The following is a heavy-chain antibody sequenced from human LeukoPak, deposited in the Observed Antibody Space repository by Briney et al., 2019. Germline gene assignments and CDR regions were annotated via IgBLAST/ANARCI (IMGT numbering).Heavy chain of an antibody. CDR3: AELGITMIGGV. D-gene: IGHD3-10*02. V-gene: IGHV3-48*03. CDR2: ISSSGSII. Sequence: PGGSLRLSCVASVFTFSSYEMNWVRQAPGKGLEWVSYISSSGSIIYYADPVKGRFTISRDNAKNSLYLQMNSLRAVDTAVYYCAELGITMIGGVWGKGTTVTISS. J-gene: IGHJ6*04. CDR1: VFTFSSYE.